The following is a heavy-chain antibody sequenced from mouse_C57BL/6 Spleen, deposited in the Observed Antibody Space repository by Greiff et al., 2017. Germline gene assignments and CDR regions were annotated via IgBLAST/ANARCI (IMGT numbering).Heavy chain of an antibody. Sequence: VQRVESGAELVKPGASVKISCKASGYAFSSYWMNWVKQRPGKGLEWIGQIYPGDGDTNYNGKFKGKATLTADKSSSTAYMQLSSLTSEDSAVYFCAREGRRSLSYWGQGTLVTVSA. CDR1: GYAFSSYW. CDR2: IYPGDGDT. CDR3: AREGRRSLSY. V-gene: IGHV1-80*01. D-gene: IGHD6-2*01. J-gene: IGHJ3*01.